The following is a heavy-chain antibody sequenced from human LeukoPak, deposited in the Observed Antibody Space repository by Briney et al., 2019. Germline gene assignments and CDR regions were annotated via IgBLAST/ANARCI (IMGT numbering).Heavy chain of an antibody. CDR2: ISNSGSTK. Sequence: GGSLRLSCAASEFSFSDYYMSWIRQAPGKGLEWVSYISNSGSTKYYADSVKGRFTISRDNAKNSLYLQMDNLRAEDTAVYYCARDRLPYGSGSYPDYWGQGTLVTVSS. CDR3: ARDRLPYGSGSYPDY. CDR1: EFSFSDYY. D-gene: IGHD3-10*01. J-gene: IGHJ4*02. V-gene: IGHV3-11*01.